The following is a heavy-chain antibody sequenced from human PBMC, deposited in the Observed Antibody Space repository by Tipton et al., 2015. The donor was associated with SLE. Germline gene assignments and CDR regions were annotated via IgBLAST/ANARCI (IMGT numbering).Heavy chain of an antibody. V-gene: IGHV3-21*01. CDR3: ARGHYDFWSGYPIDY. D-gene: IGHD3-3*01. CDR2: ISSSSSYI. Sequence: SLRLSCAASGFIFSSYSMNWVRQAPGKGLEWVSSISSSSSYIYYADSVKGRFTISRDNAKNSLYLQMNSLRAEDTAMYYCARGHYDFWSGYPIDYWGQGTLVTVSS. CDR1: GFIFSSYS. J-gene: IGHJ4*02.